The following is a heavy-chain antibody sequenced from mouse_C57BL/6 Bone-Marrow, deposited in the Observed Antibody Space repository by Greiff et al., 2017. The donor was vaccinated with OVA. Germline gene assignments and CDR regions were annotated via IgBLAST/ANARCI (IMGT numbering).Heavy chain of an antibody. Sequence: QVQLQQPGAELVMPGASVKLSCKASGYTFTSYGISWVKQRTGQGLEWIGEIYPRSGNTYYNEKFKGKATLTADKSSSTAYMELRSLTSEDSAVYFCARGLLYYFDYWGQGTTLTVSS. V-gene: IGHV1-81*01. CDR2: IYPRSGNT. CDR3: ARGLLYYFDY. J-gene: IGHJ2*01. CDR1: GYTFTSYG.